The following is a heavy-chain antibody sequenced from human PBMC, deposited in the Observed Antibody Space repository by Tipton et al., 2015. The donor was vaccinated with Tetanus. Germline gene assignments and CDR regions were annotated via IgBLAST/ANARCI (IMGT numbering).Heavy chain of an antibody. CDR2: IHPSGIT. V-gene: IGHV4-34*01. CDR3: ARGLDPHKSGNF. J-gene: IGHJ4*02. Sequence: TLSLTCAVYGGSFSNYYLTWIRQPPGQGLEWIGEIHPSGITNYNPSLINRVTISVDTSKNQFSLRLTSVTAADTAVYFCARGLDPHKSGNFWGQGTLVTVSS. CDR1: GGSFSNYY. D-gene: IGHD1-26*01.